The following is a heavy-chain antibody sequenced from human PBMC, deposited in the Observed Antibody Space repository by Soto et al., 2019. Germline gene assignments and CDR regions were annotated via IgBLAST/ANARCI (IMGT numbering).Heavy chain of an antibody. J-gene: IGHJ6*02. CDR2: ISWNSGSI. CDR1: GFTFDYYA. D-gene: IGHD2-15*01. CDR3: AKERVAYYGMDV. Sequence: GGSLRLSCAASGFTFDYYAMRWVRQAPGKGLEWVSGISWNSGSIGYADSVKGRFTISRDNAKNSLYLQMNSLRAEDTALYYCAKERVAYYGMDVWGQGTTVTVSS. V-gene: IGHV3-9*01.